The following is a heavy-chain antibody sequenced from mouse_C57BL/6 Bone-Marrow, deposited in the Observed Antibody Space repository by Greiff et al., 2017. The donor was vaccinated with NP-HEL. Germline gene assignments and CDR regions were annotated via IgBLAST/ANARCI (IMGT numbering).Heavy chain of an antibody. CDR3: ARWLLRKYYAMDY. CDR1: GYTFTSYW. Sequence: VQLQQPGAELVKPGASVKLSCKASGYTFTSYWMHWVKQRPGQGLEWIGMIHPNSGSTNYNEKFKSKATLTVDKSSSTAYMQLSSLTSEDSAVYYCARWLLRKYYAMDYWGQGTSVTVSS. V-gene: IGHV1-64*01. J-gene: IGHJ4*01. CDR2: IHPNSGST. D-gene: IGHD2-3*01.